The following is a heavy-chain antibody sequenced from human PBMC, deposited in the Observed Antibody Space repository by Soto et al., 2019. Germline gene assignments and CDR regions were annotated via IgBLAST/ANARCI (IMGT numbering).Heavy chain of an antibody. Sequence: PGGSLRLSCAASGFTFSDYYMSWIRQAPGKGLEWVSYISSSSSYTNYADSVKGRFTISRDNAKNSLYLQMNSLRSEDTAVYYCARDPGATYYDSSGYNRHAFDIWGQGTMVTVSS. CDR3: ARDPGATYYDSSGYNRHAFDI. J-gene: IGHJ3*02. CDR2: ISSSSSYT. CDR1: GFTFSDYY. V-gene: IGHV3-11*05. D-gene: IGHD3-22*01.